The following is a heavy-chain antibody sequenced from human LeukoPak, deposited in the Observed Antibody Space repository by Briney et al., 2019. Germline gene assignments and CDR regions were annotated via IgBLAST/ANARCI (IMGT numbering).Heavy chain of an antibody. Sequence: GASVKVCCKASGYTFTSYGISWVRQAPGQGLEWMGWISAYNGNTNYAQKLQGRVTMTTDTSTSTTYMELRSLRSDDTAVYYCARGYCSSTSCYDDYWGQGTLVTVSS. CDR2: ISAYNGNT. J-gene: IGHJ4*02. CDR1: GYTFTSYG. CDR3: ARGYCSSTSCYDDY. V-gene: IGHV1-18*01. D-gene: IGHD2-2*01.